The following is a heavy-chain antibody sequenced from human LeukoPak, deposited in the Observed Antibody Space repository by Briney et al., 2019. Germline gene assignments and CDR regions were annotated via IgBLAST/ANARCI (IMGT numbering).Heavy chain of an antibody. J-gene: IGHJ4*02. V-gene: IGHV2-26*01. Sequence: SGPTLVNPTETLTLTCTVSGFSLSNARMGVSWIRQPPGKALEWLAHIFSNDEKSYSTSLKSRLTISKDTSKSQVVLTMTNMDPVDTATNYCARGYYDFWSGRRNFDYWGQGTLVTVSS. CDR3: ARGYYDFWSGRRNFDY. CDR1: GFSLSNARMG. D-gene: IGHD3-3*01. CDR2: IFSNDEK.